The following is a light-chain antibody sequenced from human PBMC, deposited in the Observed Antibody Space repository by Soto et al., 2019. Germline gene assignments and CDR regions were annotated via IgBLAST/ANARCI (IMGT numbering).Light chain of an antibody. Sequence: IVLTQSPATLSLSPGERATLSCRARQTVSTYLSWYQHKPGQAPRLLIYGVSNRATGIPARFSGSGSGTDFTLTISSLEPEDSAVYYCQQRYNWLTFGGGTNVEIK. J-gene: IGKJ4*01. CDR3: QQRYNWLT. CDR1: QTVSTY. V-gene: IGKV3-11*01. CDR2: GVS.